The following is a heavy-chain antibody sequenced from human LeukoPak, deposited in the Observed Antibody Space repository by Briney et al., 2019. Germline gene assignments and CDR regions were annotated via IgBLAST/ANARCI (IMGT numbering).Heavy chain of an antibody. CDR3: ARGSSGWRYYYYYYMDV. CDR1: GYTFTSYD. Sequence: ASVKVSCKASGYTFTSYDINWVRQATGQGLEWMGWMSPNSGNTGYAQKFQGRVTMTRNTSISTAYMELSSLRSEDTAVYYCARGSSGWRYYYYYYMDVWGKGTTVTISS. V-gene: IGHV1-8*01. J-gene: IGHJ6*03. CDR2: MSPNSGNT. D-gene: IGHD6-19*01.